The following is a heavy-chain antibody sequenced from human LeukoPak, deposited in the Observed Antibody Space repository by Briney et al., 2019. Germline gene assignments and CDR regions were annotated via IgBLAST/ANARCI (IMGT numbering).Heavy chain of an antibody. CDR1: GFTFSDHY. J-gene: IGHJ4*02. CDR3: AKAEGKNPTGGRWLD. CDR2: IGNKANSYTT. Sequence: GGSLRLSCAASGFTFSDHYMDWVRQAPGKGLEWVGHIGNKANSYTTEYAASVKARFTISRDDSKNSLYLQMNSLRADDTAIYYCAKAEGKNPTGGRWLDWGQGTLVTVSS. D-gene: IGHD6-19*01. V-gene: IGHV3-72*01.